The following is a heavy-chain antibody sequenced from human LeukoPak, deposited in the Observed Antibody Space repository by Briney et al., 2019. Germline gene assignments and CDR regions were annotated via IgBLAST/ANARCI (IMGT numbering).Heavy chain of an antibody. CDR2: ISGSGGHT. CDR3: AKDDQGRSSGWLVGLWYGY. Sequence: HPGGSLRLSCAASGFAFSSYAMSWVRQAPGKGLEWVSAISGSGGHTYYADSVKGRFTISRDNSKNTLYLQMNSLRAEDTAVYYCAKDDQGRSSGWLVGLWYGYWGQGTLVTVSS. J-gene: IGHJ4*02. CDR1: GFAFSSYA. V-gene: IGHV3-23*01. D-gene: IGHD6-19*01.